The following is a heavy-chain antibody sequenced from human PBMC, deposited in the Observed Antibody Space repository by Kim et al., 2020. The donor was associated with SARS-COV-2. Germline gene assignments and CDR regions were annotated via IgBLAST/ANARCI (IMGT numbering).Heavy chain of an antibody. V-gene: IGHV3-48*02. Sequence: GGSLRLSCAASGFTFSSYSMNWVRQAPGKGLEWVSYISSSSSTIYYADSVKGRFTISRDNAKNSLYLQMNSLRDEDTAVYYCARSRTMIHPPHAFDIWGQGTMVTVSS. CDR3: ARSRTMIHPPHAFDI. CDR2: ISSSSSTI. D-gene: IGHD3-22*01. CDR1: GFTFSSYS. J-gene: IGHJ3*02.